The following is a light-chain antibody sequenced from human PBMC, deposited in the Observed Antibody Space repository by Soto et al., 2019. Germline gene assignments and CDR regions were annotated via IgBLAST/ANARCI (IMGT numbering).Light chain of an antibody. CDR2: GAS. Sequence: EIVLTQSPGTLSLSPGERATLSCRASQSVSSSYLAWYQQKPGQAPRLLIYGASSRATGIPDRFSGSGSGTVFTVTISRLEPEDFAVYYCQQYGSSQYTFGQGTKREIK. CDR3: QQYGSSQYT. CDR1: QSVSSSY. V-gene: IGKV3-20*01. J-gene: IGKJ2*01.